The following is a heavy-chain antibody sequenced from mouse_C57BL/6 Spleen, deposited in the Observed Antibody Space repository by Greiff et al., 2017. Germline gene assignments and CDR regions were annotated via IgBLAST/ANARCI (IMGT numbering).Heavy chain of an antibody. D-gene: IGHD4-1*02. V-gene: IGHV1-82*01. CDR3: ARGGQLGRRPIDY. CDR2: IYPGDGDT. CDR1: GYAFSSSW. J-gene: IGHJ2*01. Sequence: QVQLQQSGPELVKPGASVKISCKASGYAFSSSWMTWVKQRPGKGLERIGRIYPGDGDTNSNGNFKGKATLTADKSSSTAYMQLSSLTSEDSAVYFCARGGQLGRRPIDYWGQGTTLTVSS.